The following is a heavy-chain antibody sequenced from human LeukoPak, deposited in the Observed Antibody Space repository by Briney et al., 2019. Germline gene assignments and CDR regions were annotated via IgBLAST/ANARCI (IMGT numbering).Heavy chain of an antibody. J-gene: IGHJ4*02. CDR2: ISSSSSYT. V-gene: IGHV3-11*06. Sequence: GGSLRLSYAASGFTFSDYYMSWIRQAPGKGLEWVSYISSSSSYTNYADSVKGRFTISRDNAKNSLYLQMNSLRAEDTAVYYCARIDILTGYSLGYWGQGTLVTVSS. D-gene: IGHD3-9*01. CDR3: ARIDILTGYSLGY. CDR1: GFTFSDYY.